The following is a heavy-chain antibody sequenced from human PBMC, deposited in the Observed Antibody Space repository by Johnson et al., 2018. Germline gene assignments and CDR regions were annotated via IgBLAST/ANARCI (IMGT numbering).Heavy chain of an antibody. CDR1: GFTFSTYS. D-gene: IGHD3-9*01. V-gene: IGHV3-48*02. Sequence: VQLQESGGGLVQPGGSRRLSCAASGFTFSTYSMNWVRQAPGKGLEWVSYIDSSSGTVYYPDSVKGRFTISRDNAKNPLYLQMNSLRDEDTAVYYFASDILTGPDAFEIWGQGTMVTVSS. CDR2: IDSSSGTV. J-gene: IGHJ3*02. CDR3: ASDILTGPDAFEI.